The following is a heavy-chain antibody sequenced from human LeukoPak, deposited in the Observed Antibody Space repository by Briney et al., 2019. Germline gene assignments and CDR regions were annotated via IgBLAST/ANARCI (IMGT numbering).Heavy chain of an antibody. Sequence: SQTLSLTCTVSGGSISSGSYYWSWIRQPAGKGLEWIGRIYTSGSTNYNPSLKSRVTISVDTSKNQFSLKLSSVTAADTAVYYCARVADGPSSDAFDIWGQGTMVTVSS. V-gene: IGHV4-61*02. CDR1: GGSISSGSYY. J-gene: IGHJ3*02. CDR3: ARVADGPSSDAFDI. CDR2: IYTSGST. D-gene: IGHD6-6*01.